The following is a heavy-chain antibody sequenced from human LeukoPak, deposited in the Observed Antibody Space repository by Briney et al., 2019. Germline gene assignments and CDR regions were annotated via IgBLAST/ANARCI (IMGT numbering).Heavy chain of an antibody. CDR1: GYTFIDSY. J-gene: IGHJ1*01. CDR2: INPNSGST. Sequence: ASVKVSCKASGYTFIDSYLHWVRQAPGQGLEWMGWINPNSGSTNYAQKFRGRVTMTRDTSISTVYMELSRLTSDDTAVYYCARPHGVDGTDVFQRWGQGTLVTVSS. V-gene: IGHV1-2*02. D-gene: IGHD1-1*01. CDR3: ARPHGVDGTDVFQR.